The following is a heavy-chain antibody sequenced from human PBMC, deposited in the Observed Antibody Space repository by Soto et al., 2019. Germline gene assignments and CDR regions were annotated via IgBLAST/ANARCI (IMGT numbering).Heavy chain of an antibody. Sequence: QVQLVESGGGLVKPGGSLRLSCAASGFTFSDYYMSWIRQAPGKGLEWVSDISSSSTYTNYADSVKGRFTISRDNAKNSLFLKMNSLGAEDTAVYYCARASLGIAVAGTMVNYYYDGMDVWGQGTTVTVSS. J-gene: IGHJ6*02. CDR1: GFTFSDYY. D-gene: IGHD6-19*01. CDR3: ARASLGIAVAGTMVNYYYDGMDV. CDR2: ISSSSTYT. V-gene: IGHV3-11*05.